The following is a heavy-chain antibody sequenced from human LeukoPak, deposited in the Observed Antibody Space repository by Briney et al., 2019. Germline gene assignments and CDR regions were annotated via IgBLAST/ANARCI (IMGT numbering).Heavy chain of an antibody. J-gene: IGHJ4*02. CDR1: GFTVSSSY. CDR3: ARDLEAANTYYFDY. V-gene: IGHV3-66*01. D-gene: IGHD6-13*01. Sequence: QAGGSLRLSCAASGFTVSSSYMSWVRQAPGKGLEWVSIISSAGTTYYADSVKGRFTISRDNSKNTVYLQVNGLRDEDTAVYYCARDLEAANTYYFDYWGQGTMVTVSS. CDR2: ISSAGTT.